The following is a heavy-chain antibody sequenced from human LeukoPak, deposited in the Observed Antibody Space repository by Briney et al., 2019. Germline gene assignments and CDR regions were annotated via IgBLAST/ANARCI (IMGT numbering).Heavy chain of an antibody. Sequence: GASVKVSCKASGYTFTSYGISWVRQAPGQGLEWMGWISAYYGNTNYAQKLQGRVTMTTDTSTSTAYMELRSLRSEDTAVYYCARVGYSSGWYSGKDYWGQGTLVTVSP. CDR2: ISAYYGNT. CDR1: GYTFTSYG. J-gene: IGHJ4*02. V-gene: IGHV1-18*01. D-gene: IGHD6-19*01. CDR3: ARVGYSSGWYSGKDY.